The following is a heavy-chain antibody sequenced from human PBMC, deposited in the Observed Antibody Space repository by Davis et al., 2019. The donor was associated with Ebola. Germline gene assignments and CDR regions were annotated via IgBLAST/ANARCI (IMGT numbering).Heavy chain of an antibody. CDR2: MNPNSGNT. V-gene: IGHV1-8*01. Sequence: ASVKVSCKASGYTFTSYDINWVRQATGQGLEWMGWMNPNSGNTGYAQKFQGRVTMTRNTSISTAYMELSSLRSEDTAVYYCARFLGPNTIFGVANDYWGQGTLVTVSS. CDR1: GYTFTSYD. J-gene: IGHJ4*02. CDR3: ARFLGPNTIFGVANDY. D-gene: IGHD3-3*01.